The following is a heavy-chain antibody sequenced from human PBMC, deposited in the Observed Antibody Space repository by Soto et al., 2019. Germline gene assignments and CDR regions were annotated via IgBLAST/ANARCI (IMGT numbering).Heavy chain of an antibody. J-gene: IGHJ4*02. CDR1: GFSFSTNRVG. Sequence: QITLKESGPTPVKPTQTLTLTCTFYGFSFSTNRVGVGWIRQPPGKALEWLAVIYWDDDKHYNTTQKSRLTITKDTSTNQVVITMTNRDPVDTDTYYCARFDYFDCCSQGILVTVAA. CDR3: ARFDYFDC. CDR2: IYWDDDK. V-gene: IGHV2-5*02.